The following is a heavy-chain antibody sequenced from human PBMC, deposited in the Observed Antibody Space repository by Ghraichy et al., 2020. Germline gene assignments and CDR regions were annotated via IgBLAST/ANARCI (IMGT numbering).Heavy chain of an antibody. V-gene: IGHV3-48*01. Sequence: GGSLRLSCSASGFTFSSYSMNWVRQAPGKGLEWVSSITSSSNSIYYADSVKGRFTISRDNAKNSLYLQMNSLRAEDTAVYYCARDNNQLTGYFFDYWGRGALVTFSS. CDR2: ITSSSNSI. CDR1: GFTFSSYS. CDR3: ARDNNQLTGYFFDY. J-gene: IGHJ4*02. D-gene: IGHD7-27*01.